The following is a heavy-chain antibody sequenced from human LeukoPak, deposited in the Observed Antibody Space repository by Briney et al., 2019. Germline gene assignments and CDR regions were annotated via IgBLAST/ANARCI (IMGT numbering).Heavy chain of an antibody. CDR3: ARTQAYSYGSGSCGAFDI. V-gene: IGHV4-30-4*01. CDR1: GGSISSGDYY. J-gene: IGHJ3*02. D-gene: IGHD3-10*01. CDR2: IYHSGNS. Sequence: SQTLSLTCTVSGGSISSGDYYWSWIRQPPGKGLECIGYIYHSGNSFYNPSLKSRLTISVDTSKNQFSLKLRSVTAADTAVYYCARTQAYSYGSGSCGAFDIWGQGTMVTVSS.